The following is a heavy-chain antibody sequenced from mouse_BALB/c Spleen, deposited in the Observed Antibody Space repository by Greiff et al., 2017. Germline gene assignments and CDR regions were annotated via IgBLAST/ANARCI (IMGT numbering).Heavy chain of an antibody. CDR1: GYTFTSYW. Sequence: VQLVESGAELARPGASVKLSCKASGYTFTSYWMQWVKQRPGQGLEWIGAIYPGDGDTRYTQKFKGKATLTADKSSSTAYMQLSSLASEDSAVYYCARRDDAMDYWGQGTSVTVSS. V-gene: IGHV1-87*01. J-gene: IGHJ4*01. CDR2: IYPGDGDT. CDR3: ARRDDAMDY. D-gene: IGHD2-14*01.